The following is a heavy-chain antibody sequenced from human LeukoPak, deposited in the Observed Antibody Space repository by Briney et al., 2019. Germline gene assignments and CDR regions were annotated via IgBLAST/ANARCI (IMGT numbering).Heavy chain of an antibody. CDR3: ASLMLIAAGYDY. D-gene: IGHD6-13*01. CDR1: GGSFSGYY. CDR2: INHSGST. Sequence: PSETLSLTCAVYGGSFSGYYWSWIRQPPGKGLEWIGEINHSGSTTYNPSLKSRVTISIDTSKNQFSLSLISVTAADTAVYYCASLMLIAAGYDYWGQGNLVTVSS. J-gene: IGHJ4*02. V-gene: IGHV4-34*01.